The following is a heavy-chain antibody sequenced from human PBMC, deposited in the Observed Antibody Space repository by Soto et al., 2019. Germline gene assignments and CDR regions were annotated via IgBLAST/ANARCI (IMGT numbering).Heavy chain of an antibody. D-gene: IGHD6-19*01. CDR1: GGSISRYY. J-gene: IGHJ5*02. V-gene: IGHV4-4*07. Sequence: SETLSLTCTVSGGSISRYYWSWIRQPGGKGLEWIGRIYTSGSTNYNPSLKSRVTMSVDTSKNQFSLKLSSVTAADTAVYYCARVNRIAVAGYVWFDPWGQGTLVTVSS. CDR2: IYTSGST. CDR3: ARVNRIAVAGYVWFDP.